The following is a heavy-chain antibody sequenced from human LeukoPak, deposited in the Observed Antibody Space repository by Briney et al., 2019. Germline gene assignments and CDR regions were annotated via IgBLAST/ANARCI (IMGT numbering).Heavy chain of an antibody. V-gene: IGHV1-58*01. CDR3: AADSSSSPTGY. CDR2: IVVGSGNT. D-gene: IGHD6-13*01. J-gene: IGHJ4*02. CDR1: GFTFTSPA. Sequence: GASVKVSCKASGFTFTSPAVQWVRQARGQRLEWIGWIVVGSGNTNYAQKSQERVTITRDMSTSTAYMELSSLRSEDTAVYYCAADSSSSPTGYWGQGTLVTVSS.